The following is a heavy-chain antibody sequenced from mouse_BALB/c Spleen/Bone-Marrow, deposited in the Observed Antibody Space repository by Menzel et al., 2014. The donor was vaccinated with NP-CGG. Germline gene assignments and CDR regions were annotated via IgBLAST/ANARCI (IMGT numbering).Heavy chain of an antibody. J-gene: IGHJ2*01. D-gene: IGHD2-1*01. V-gene: IGHV1S53*02. Sequence: LQESDAELVKPGASVKISCKASGYTFTDHAIHWVKQKPEQGLEWIGYISPGNGDIKYNEKFKGKATLTADKSSSTAYMQLSGLTSEDSAVYICRRSVGNPFDHWGQGTTLTVSS. CDR3: RRSVGNPFDH. CDR2: ISPGNGDI. CDR1: GYTFTDHA.